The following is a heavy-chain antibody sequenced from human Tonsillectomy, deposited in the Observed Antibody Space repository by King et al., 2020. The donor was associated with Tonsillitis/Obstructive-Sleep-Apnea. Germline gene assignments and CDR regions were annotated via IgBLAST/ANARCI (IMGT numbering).Heavy chain of an antibody. CDR1: GGTFSSYA. D-gene: IGHD2-2*01. CDR3: ASQFIDIVVVPAGRGAFDI. J-gene: IGHJ3*02. V-gene: IGHV1-69*01. CDR2: IIPIFGTA. Sequence: QLVQSGAEVKKPGSSVKVSCKASGGTFSSYAISWVRQAPGQGLEWMGGIIPIFGTANYAQKFQGRVTITADESTSTAYMELSSLRSEDTAVYYCASQFIDIVVVPAGRGAFDIWGQGTMVTVSS.